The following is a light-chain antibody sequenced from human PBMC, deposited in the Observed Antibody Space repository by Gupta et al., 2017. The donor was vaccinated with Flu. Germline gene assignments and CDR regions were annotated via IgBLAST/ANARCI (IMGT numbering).Light chain of an antibody. V-gene: IGKV3-11*01. CDR3: LHRADWPPYS. CDR1: QSVRTY. Sequence: EVVFTQSPATLSLSPGERATLSCRASQSVRTYVAWYQKKPGQAPRLLIYDASIRATGIPARFSGSGSGADFTLTISSLESEDFAVYYCLHRADWPPYSFGQGTKLEIK. CDR2: DAS. J-gene: IGKJ2*03.